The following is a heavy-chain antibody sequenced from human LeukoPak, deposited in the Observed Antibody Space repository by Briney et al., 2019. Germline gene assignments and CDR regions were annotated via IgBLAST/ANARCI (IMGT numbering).Heavy chain of an antibody. D-gene: IGHD4-17*01. J-gene: IGHJ4*02. CDR3: AKEGGDYALYLDY. V-gene: IGHV3-23*01. Sequence: PGGSLRLSCAASGFTFSSYAMSCVRQAPGKGLECLSAISGSGGSTYYADSVKGRFTISRDNSKNTLYLQMNSLRAEDTAVYYCAKEGGDYALYLDYWGQGTLVTVSS. CDR2: ISGSGGST. CDR1: GFTFSSYA.